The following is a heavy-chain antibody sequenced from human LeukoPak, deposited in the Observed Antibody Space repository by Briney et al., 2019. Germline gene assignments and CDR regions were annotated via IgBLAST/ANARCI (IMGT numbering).Heavy chain of an antibody. CDR3: ARLKPKWELQCYFDY. Sequence: GSLRLSCAASGFTFSSYSMNWVRQAPGKGLEWVSSISSSSSYIYYADSVKGRFTISRDNAKNSLYLQMNSLRAEDTAVYYCARLKPKWELQCYFDYWGQGTLVTVSS. V-gene: IGHV3-21*01. J-gene: IGHJ4*02. D-gene: IGHD1-26*01. CDR2: ISSSSSYI. CDR1: GFTFSSYS.